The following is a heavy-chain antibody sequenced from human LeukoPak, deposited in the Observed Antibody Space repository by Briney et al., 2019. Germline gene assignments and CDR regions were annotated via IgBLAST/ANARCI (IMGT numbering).Heavy chain of an antibody. CDR2: VSGSGGST. Sequence: PGGSLRLSCAASGFTFSSNAMSWVRQAPGEGLEWVSTVSGSGGSTYYAGSVKGRFTVSRDNSKNTLYLKMNGVRAEDTAVYYCAKRDGSNSCECWGQGTLVTVSS. D-gene: IGHD3-22*01. CDR1: GFTFSSNA. J-gene: IGHJ4*02. V-gene: IGHV3-23*01. CDR3: AKRDGSNSCEC.